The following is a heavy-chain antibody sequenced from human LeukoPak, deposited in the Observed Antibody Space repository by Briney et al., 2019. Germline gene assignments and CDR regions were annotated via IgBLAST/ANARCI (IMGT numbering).Heavy chain of an antibody. Sequence: PSETLSLTCTVSGYSISSGYYWGWIRQPPGKGLEWIGTIYQSGSTYYNPSLKSRVTISVDTSKNQFSLKLSSVTAADTAVYYCARRGSGWFRDYYYGMDVWGQGTTVTVSS. J-gene: IGHJ6*02. V-gene: IGHV4-38-2*02. CDR2: IYQSGST. CDR3: ARRGSGWFRDYYYGMDV. D-gene: IGHD6-19*01. CDR1: GYSISSGYY.